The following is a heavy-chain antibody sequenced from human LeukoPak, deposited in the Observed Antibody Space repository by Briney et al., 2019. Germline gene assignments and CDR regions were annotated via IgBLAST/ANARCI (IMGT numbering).Heavy chain of an antibody. CDR1: GFTFSSYD. CDR3: ARGGYSYGHHPYYFDY. CDR2: IGTAGDT. D-gene: IGHD5-18*01. J-gene: IGHJ4*02. V-gene: IGHV3-13*01. Sequence: GGSLRLSCAASGFTFSSYDMHWVRQATGKGLEWVSAIGTAGDTYYPGSVKGRFTISRENAKNSLYLQMNSLRAGDTAVYYCARGGYSYGHHPYYFDYWGQGTLVTVSP.